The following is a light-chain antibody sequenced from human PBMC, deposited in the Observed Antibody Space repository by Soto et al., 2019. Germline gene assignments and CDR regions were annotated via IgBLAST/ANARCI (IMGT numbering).Light chain of an antibody. J-gene: IGKJ2*01. CDR2: DTS. CDR1: QGIVNY. Sequence: IQVTQSPSFLSASVGDTITITCRTSQGIVNYLNWYQHKSGQPPKILLFDTSSLARGVPPRLSGSGSRSLFALTIDSIQHEDFATYYWQQSYNPPYTFGQGT. V-gene: IGKV1-39*01. CDR3: QQSYNPPYT.